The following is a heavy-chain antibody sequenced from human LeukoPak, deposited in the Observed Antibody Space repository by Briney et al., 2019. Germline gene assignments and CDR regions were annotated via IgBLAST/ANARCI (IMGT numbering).Heavy chain of an antibody. CDR1: GGSISSSSYH. Sequence: SETLSLTCTVSGGSISSSSYHWGWIRQPPGKGLEWIGTIYYSGSTYYSPSLKSRVTISIDTSKNQFSLKLSSVTAADTAVYYCAREMYDSGGYRVSYFDYWGQGTLVTVSS. D-gene: IGHD3-22*01. J-gene: IGHJ4*02. CDR3: AREMYDSGGYRVSYFDY. CDR2: IYYSGST. V-gene: IGHV4-39*07.